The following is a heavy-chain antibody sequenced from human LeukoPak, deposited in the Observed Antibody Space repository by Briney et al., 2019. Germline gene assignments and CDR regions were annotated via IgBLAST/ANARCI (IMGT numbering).Heavy chain of an antibody. CDR1: GFTFSSYA. J-gene: IGHJ4*02. D-gene: IGHD6-6*01. CDR2: ISGSGGST. Sequence: GGSPRLSCAASGFTFSSYAMSWVRQAPGKGLEWVSAISGSGGSTYYADSVKGRFTISRDNSKNTLYLQMNSLRAEDTAVYYCAKGRRKQLVTVSADYWGQGTLVTVSS. CDR3: AKGRRKQLVTVSADY. V-gene: IGHV3-23*01.